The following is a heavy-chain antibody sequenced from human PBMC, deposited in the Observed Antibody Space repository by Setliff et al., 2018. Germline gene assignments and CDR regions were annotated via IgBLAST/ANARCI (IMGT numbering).Heavy chain of an antibody. CDR3: ARHHAQYYSDSSGYFYEDWYFDL. V-gene: IGHV4-59*08. CDR1: GGSISSDY. D-gene: IGHD3-22*01. CDR2: IYSSGST. Sequence: PSETLSLTFTVSGGSISSDYGSWIRQPPGKGLEWIGYIYSSGSTHSIPSLKRRVTISVDTYKNQFSMKLSSVTAADTAVYYCARHHAQYYSDSSGYFYEDWYFDLWGRGTLVTVSS. J-gene: IGHJ2*01.